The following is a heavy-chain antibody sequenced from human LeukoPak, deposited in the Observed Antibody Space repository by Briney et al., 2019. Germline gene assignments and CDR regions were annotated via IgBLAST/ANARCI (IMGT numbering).Heavy chain of an antibody. CDR1: GYTFTGYY. CDR3: ARLGGGLTPRNKNAFDI. J-gene: IGHJ3*02. CDR2: INPNSGGT. V-gene: IGHV1-2*02. Sequence: ASVKVSCKASGYTFTGYYMHWVRQAPGQGLEWMGWINPNSGGTNYAQKFQGRVTMTRDTSISTAYMELSRLRSDDTAVYYCARLGGGLTPRNKNAFDIWGQGTMVTVSS. D-gene: IGHD1/OR15-1a*01.